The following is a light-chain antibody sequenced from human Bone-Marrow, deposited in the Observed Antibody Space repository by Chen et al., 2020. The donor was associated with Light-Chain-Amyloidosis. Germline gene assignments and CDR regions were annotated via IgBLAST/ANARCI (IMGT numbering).Light chain of an antibody. Sequence: QSALTQPPSAAGSPGQSVTSACTGTSSDVGAYNYVSWYQQHPGKAPKLMIYEVSQRPTGVSDRFSGSKSGNTSSRTVSGLQADDAADDYCPSQAGANAFYAFGTGTKVTVL. CDR3: PSQAGANAFYA. CDR1: SSDVGAYNY. J-gene: IGLJ1*01. CDR2: EVS. V-gene: IGLV2-8*01.